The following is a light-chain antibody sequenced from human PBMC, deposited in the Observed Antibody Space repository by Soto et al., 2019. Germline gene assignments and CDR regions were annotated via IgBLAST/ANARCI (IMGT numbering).Light chain of an antibody. CDR2: GAS. Sequence: EIVMTQSPATLSVSPGERATLSCRASQSVSSNLAWYQQKPGQAPRLLIYGASTRATGIPARFSGSGSGTEFTLTISSLQSEDFVVYYCQQYINWPPWTFGQGTTVEIK. J-gene: IGKJ1*01. CDR3: QQYINWPPWT. CDR1: QSVSSN. V-gene: IGKV3-15*01.